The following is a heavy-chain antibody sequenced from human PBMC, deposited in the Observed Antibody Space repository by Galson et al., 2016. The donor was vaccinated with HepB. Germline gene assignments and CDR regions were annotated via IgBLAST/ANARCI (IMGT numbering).Heavy chain of an antibody. CDR1: GFTFSDYA. V-gene: IGHV3-23*01. D-gene: IGHD1/OR15-1a*01. CDR3: AKGTTLQVHFGYFDH. J-gene: IGHJ4*02. Sequence: SLRLSCAASGFTFSDYAMNWVRQAPGKGLEWVSGISDNGGSTYYADSVKGRFTISRDNSKNTLYLQMNSLRAEDTAVYYCAKGTTLQVHFGYFDHWGQGTLVTVSS. CDR2: ISDNGGST.